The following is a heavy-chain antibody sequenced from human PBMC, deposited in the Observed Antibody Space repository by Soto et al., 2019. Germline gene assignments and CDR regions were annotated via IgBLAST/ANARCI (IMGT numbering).Heavy chain of an antibody. CDR2: IWYDGNNK. CDR3: ARDPYFSSPNWFDP. Sequence: GGSLSLSCAASGFTFSSYGMHWVRQAPGKGLEWVAFIWYDGNNKYYADSVKGRFTISRDNSKNTLYLQMNNLRVEDTAVYYCARDPYFSSPNWFDPWGQGTLVTVSS. V-gene: IGHV3-33*01. J-gene: IGHJ5*02. CDR1: GFTFSSYG. D-gene: IGHD3-10*01.